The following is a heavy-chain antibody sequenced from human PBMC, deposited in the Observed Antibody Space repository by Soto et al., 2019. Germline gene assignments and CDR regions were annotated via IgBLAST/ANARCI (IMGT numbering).Heavy chain of an antibody. D-gene: IGHD7-27*01. CDR2: IIPVIDTA. Sequence: GASVKVSCKVSGGTFNIRWVRQAPGQGLEWMGGIIPVIDTANYARKFQGRVVISADRATNIVYMEMMSPTLEDTAVYYCARGSGADAFDIWGQGTMVTVSS. CDR3: ARGSGADAFDI. V-gene: IGHV1-69*06. CDR1: GGTFN. J-gene: IGHJ3*02.